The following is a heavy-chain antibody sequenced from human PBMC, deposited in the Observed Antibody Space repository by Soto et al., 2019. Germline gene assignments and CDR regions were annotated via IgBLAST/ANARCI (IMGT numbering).Heavy chain of an antibody. D-gene: IGHD2-15*01. J-gene: IGHJ4*02. CDR2: IYHRGST. V-gene: IGHV4-4*02. CDR1: GGSISSTNW. CDR3: AREELCYCRGGSCYYFDY. Sequence: QVQLQESGPGLVKPSGTMSLTCTVSGGSISSTNWWSMVRQPPGKGLEWIGEIYHRGSTNYNPSPERRVPISVNKSQNQCSLVLSSVTDADTAVYYCAREELCYCRGGSCYYFDYWGQGTLVTFSS.